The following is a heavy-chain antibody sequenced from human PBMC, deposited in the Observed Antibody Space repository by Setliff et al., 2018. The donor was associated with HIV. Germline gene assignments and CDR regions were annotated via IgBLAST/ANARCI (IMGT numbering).Heavy chain of an antibody. D-gene: IGHD2-2*01. CDR2: ISAYNGNT. Sequence: ASVKVSCKASGYTFSTYGISWVRQAPGQGLEWMGWISAYNGNTNYAQKLQGRVTVTTDSSTSTAYMELRSLRSDDTAVYYCARDRGVYCISSSCYSPVDAFDIWGQGTMVTVSS. CDR1: GYTFSTYG. CDR3: ARDRGVYCISSSCYSPVDAFDI. J-gene: IGHJ3*02. V-gene: IGHV1-18*01.